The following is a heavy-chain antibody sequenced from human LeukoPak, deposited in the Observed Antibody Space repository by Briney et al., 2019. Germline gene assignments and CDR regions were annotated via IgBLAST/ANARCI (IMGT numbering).Heavy chain of an antibody. V-gene: IGHV3-21*01. CDR1: GFTFSSYS. CDR3: AREANWNDEADY. Sequence: GGSLRLSCAASGFTFSSYSMNWVRQAPGKGLEWVSSISSSSSYIYYADSVKGRFTISRDNAKNPLYLQMNSLRAEDTAVYYCAREANWNDEADYWGQGTLVTVSS. D-gene: IGHD1-1*01. CDR2: ISSSSSYI. J-gene: IGHJ4*02.